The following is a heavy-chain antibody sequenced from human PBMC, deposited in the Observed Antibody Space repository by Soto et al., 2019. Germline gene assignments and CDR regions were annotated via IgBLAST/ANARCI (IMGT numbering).Heavy chain of an antibody. CDR1: GGSFSGYY. CDR3: ARVATMIVTDY. V-gene: IGHV4-34*01. D-gene: IGHD3-22*01. Sequence: SETLSLTCAVYGGSFSGYYWSWIRQPPGKGLEWIGEINHSGSTNYNPSLKSRVTISVDTSKNQFSLKLSSVTAADTAVYYCARVATMIVTDYWGQGTLVTVSS. CDR2: INHSGST. J-gene: IGHJ4*02.